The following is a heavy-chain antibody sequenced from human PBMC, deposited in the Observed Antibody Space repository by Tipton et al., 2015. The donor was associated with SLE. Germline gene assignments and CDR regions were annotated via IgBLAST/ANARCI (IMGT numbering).Heavy chain of an antibody. Sequence: LRLSCTVSGGSISSSSYYWGWIRQPPGKGLEWIGSIYYSGSTYYNPSLKSRVTISVDTSKNQFSLKLSSVTAADTAVYYCARGGGPWGYYFDNWGQGNLVTVSS. CDR2: IYYSGST. CDR3: ARGGGPWGYYFDN. D-gene: IGHD1-26*01. V-gene: IGHV4-39*07. CDR1: GGSISSSSYY. J-gene: IGHJ4*02.